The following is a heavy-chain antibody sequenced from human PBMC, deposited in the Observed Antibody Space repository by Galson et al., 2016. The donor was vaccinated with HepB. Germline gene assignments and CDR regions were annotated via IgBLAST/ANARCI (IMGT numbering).Heavy chain of an antibody. CDR2: INSNGGGT. Sequence: SLRLSCAVSGFTFNKYAMHWVRQAPGKGLEYVSSINSNGGGTYYADSVKGRFSISRDNSRNTVYLQMDSLRVADMAVYYCARAGNHRAFDSWGQGIMVTVSS. CDR1: GFTFNKYA. V-gene: IGHV3-64*02. J-gene: IGHJ4*02. D-gene: IGHD1-14*01. CDR3: ARAGNHRAFDS.